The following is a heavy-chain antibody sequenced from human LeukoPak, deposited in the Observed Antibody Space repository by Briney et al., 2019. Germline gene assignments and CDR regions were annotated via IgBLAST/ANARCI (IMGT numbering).Heavy chain of an antibody. CDR2: IDWDDDK. CDR3: ARTRGAYSGSYYYYYYMDV. V-gene: IGHV2-70*04. D-gene: IGHD1-26*01. Sequence: SGPTLVNPTQTLTLTCTFSGFSLSTSGMRVSWIRQPPGKALEWLARIDWDDDKFYNTSLQTRLTISKDTSKNQVVLTMTNMDPVDTATYYCARTRGAYSGSYYYYYYMDVWGKGTTVTVSS. CDR1: GFSLSTSGMR. J-gene: IGHJ6*03.